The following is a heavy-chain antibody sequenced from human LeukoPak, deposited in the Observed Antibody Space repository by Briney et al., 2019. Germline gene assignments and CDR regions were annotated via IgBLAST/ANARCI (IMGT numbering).Heavy chain of an antibody. D-gene: IGHD6-13*01. V-gene: IGHV1-46*01. CDR3: ARIGSSWYGFDY. Sequence: ASVKVSCKASGYTFTSYYMHWVRQAPGQGLEWMGVINPSVGSTSYAQKFQGRVTMARDTSTSTVYMELSSLRSEDTAVYYCARIGSSWYGFDYWGQGTLVTVSS. CDR2: INPSVGST. J-gene: IGHJ4*02. CDR1: GYTFTSYY.